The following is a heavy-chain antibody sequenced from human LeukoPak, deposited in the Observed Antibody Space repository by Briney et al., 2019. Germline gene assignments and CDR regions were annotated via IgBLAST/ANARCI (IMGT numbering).Heavy chain of an antibody. CDR2: IYYSGST. CDR3: ARLVVVVAATPYVWYFDL. V-gene: IGHV4-39*01. CDR1: GGSISSSSYY. Sequence: PSETLSLTCTVSGGSISSSSYYWGWIRQPPGKGLEWIGTIYYSGSTYYNPSLKSRVTISVDTSKNQFSLKLRSVTAADTAVYYCARLVVVVAATPYVWYFDLWGRGTLVTVSS. J-gene: IGHJ2*01. D-gene: IGHD2-15*01.